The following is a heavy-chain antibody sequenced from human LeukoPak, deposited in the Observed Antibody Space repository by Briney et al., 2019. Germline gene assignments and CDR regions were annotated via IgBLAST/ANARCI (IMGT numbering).Heavy chain of an antibody. CDR2: IIPIFGTA. V-gene: IGHV1-69*13. D-gene: IGHD3-16*02. Sequence: GASVKVSCKASGGTFSSYAISWVRQAPGQGLEWMGGIIPIFGTANYAQKFQGRVTITADESTSTAYMELSSLSSEDTAVYYCARDQAYRTRYYYYYYMDVWGKGTTVTVSS. CDR3: ARDQAYRTRYYYYYYMDV. J-gene: IGHJ6*03. CDR1: GGTFSSYA.